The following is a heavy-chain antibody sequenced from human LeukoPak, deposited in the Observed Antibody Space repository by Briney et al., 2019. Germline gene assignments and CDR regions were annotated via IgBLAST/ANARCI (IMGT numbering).Heavy chain of an antibody. CDR3: ACSHDAFDI. CDR1: GFTFSTYS. Sequence: GGSLRLSCATSGFTFSTYSLNWVRQSPGKGLEWVSYISTSGTINYAESVKGRFTISRDNAKNSLYLQMNSLRAEDMALYYCACSHDAFDIWGQGTMVTVSS. J-gene: IGHJ3*02. CDR2: ISTSGTI. D-gene: IGHD2-15*01. V-gene: IGHV3-48*04.